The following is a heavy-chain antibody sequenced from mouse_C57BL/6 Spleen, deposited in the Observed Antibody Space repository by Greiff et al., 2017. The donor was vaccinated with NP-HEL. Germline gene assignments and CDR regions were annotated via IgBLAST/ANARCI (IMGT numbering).Heavy chain of an antibody. CDR1: GYTFTDYY. D-gene: IGHD3-2*02. J-gene: IGHJ2*01. CDR2: IYPGSGNT. CDR3: ARGGSGYFDY. V-gene: IGHV1-76*01. Sequence: QVQLQQSGAELVRPGASVKLSCKASGYTFTDYYKNWVKQRPGQGLEWIARIYPGSGNTYYNEKFKGKATLTAEKSSSTAYMQLSSLTSEDSAVYFCARGGSGYFDYWGQGTTLTVSS.